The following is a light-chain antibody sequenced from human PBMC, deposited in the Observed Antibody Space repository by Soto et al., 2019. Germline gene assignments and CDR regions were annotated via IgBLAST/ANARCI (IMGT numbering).Light chain of an antibody. CDR1: QSVSSN. Sequence: EIVMTQSPATLSVSPVERATLSCMASQSVSSNLAWYQQKPCQAPRLLIYGASTRATGIPARFSGSGSGREFTLTISSLQSEDFAVYYCQQYNNWLRTFGGGTKVDI. V-gene: IGKV3D-15*01. CDR3: QQYNNWLRT. CDR2: GAS. J-gene: IGKJ4*01.